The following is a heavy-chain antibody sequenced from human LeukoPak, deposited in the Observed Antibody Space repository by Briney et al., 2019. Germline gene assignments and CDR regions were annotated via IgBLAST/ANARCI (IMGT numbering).Heavy chain of an antibody. D-gene: IGHD3-16*01. CDR3: ARVLDLSKRGLDAFDI. J-gene: IGHJ3*02. CDR2: ISYSGNT. CDR1: GGSISSGGYY. V-gene: IGHV4-31*03. Sequence: SETLSLTCTVSGGSISSGGYYWNWIRQHPGKGLEWIGYISYSGNTYYNPSLRSRVTISVDTSKNQFSLKLSSVTAADTAVYYCARVLDLSKRGLDAFDIWGQGTMVTVSS.